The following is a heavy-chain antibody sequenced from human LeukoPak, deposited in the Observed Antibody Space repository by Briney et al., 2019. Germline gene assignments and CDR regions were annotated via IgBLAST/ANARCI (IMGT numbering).Heavy chain of an antibody. D-gene: IGHD6-19*01. CDR2: IIPIFGTA. V-gene: IGHV1-69*05. J-gene: IGHJ4*02. Sequence: SVKVSCKASGGTFSSYAISWVRQAPGQGLEWMGGIIPIFGTANYAQKFQGRVTITTDESASTAYMELSSLRSEDTAVYYCARDVYSSGWWDYWGQGTLVTVSS. CDR1: GGTFSSYA. CDR3: ARDVYSSGWWDY.